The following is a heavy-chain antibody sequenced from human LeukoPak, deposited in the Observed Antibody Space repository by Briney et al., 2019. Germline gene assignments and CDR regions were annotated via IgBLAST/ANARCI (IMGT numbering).Heavy chain of an antibody. CDR1: GFTFDDYG. V-gene: IGHV3-23*01. CDR2: ISGSGGST. Sequence: PGGSLRLSCAASGFTFDDYGMSWVRQAPGKGLEWVSAISGSGGSTYYADSVKGRFTISRDNSKNTLYLQMNSLRAEDTAVYYCAKDREAWAARKSFDYWGQGTLVTVSS. CDR3: AKDREAWAARKSFDY. D-gene: IGHD6-6*01. J-gene: IGHJ4*02.